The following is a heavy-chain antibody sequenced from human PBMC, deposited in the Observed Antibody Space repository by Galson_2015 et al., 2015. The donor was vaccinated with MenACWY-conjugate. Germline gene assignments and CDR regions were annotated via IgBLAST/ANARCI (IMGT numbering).Heavy chain of an antibody. V-gene: IGHV4-4*02. CDR3: ARRGPGSDFWSGYYSVDD. J-gene: IGHJ4*02. CDR2: IYHSGST. Sequence: ETLSLTCAVSGGSISSSNWWSWVRQPPGKGPEWIGEIYHSGSTNYNPSLKSRVSISVDKSKNQFSLKLSSVTAADTAVYYCARRGPGSDFWSGYYSVDDWGQGTL. D-gene: IGHD3-3*01. CDR1: GGSISSSNW.